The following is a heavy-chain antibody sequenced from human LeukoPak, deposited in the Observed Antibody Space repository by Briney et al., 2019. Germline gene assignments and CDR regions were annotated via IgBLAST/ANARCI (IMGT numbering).Heavy chain of an antibody. V-gene: IGHV3-66*04. CDR1: GFTFSSYA. D-gene: IGHD6-13*01. CDR2: IYSGGST. CDR3: ARQPIAAAAPFDY. J-gene: IGHJ4*02. Sequence: PGGSLRLSCAASGFTFSSYAMNWVRQAPGKGLEWVSVIYSGGSTYYADSVKGRFTISRDNSKNTLYLQMNSLRAEDTAVYYCARQPIAAAAPFDYWGQGTLVTVSS.